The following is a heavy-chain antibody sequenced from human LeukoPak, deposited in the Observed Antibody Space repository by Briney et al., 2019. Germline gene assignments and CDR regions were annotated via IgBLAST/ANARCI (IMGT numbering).Heavy chain of an antibody. CDR3: ASTWDYGGNRPYAFDI. J-gene: IGHJ3*02. V-gene: IGHV3-7*01. CDR2: IKQDGSEK. CDR1: GFTFTTYW. D-gene: IGHD4-23*01. Sequence: PGGSLRLSCAASGFTFTTYWMSWVRQAPGKGLGWVANIKQDGSEKYSVDSLKGRFTISRDNAKNSLYLQMNSLRAEDTAVYYCASTWDYGGNRPYAFDIWGQGTMVTVSS.